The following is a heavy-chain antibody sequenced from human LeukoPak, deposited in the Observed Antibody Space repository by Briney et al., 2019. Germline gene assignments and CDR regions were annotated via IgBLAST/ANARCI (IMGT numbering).Heavy chain of an antibody. J-gene: IGHJ6*03. CDR3: ARLGLRPRSYYYYYMDV. D-gene: IGHD5-12*01. CDR2: INHSGST. CDR1: GGSFSGYY. V-gene: IGHV4-34*01. Sequence: SETLSLTCAVYGGSFSGYYWSWIRQPPGKGLEWIGEINHSGSTNYNPSLKSRVTISVDTSKNQFSLKLSSVTAADTAVYYCARLGLRPRSYYYYYMDVWGKGTTVTISS.